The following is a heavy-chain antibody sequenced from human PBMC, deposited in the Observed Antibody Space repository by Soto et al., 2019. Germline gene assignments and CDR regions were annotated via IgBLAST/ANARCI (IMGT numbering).Heavy chain of an antibody. CDR2: IYSDGSST. CDR3: ARVEKYYDLRGAYYVFDY. J-gene: IGHJ4*02. Sequence: DVQLVESGGGLVQPGGSLRLSCAASGFTFSGHWMHWVRQTPGKGLVWVARIYSDGSSTDYADSVKGRFTISRDNAKNTLYLEMNSLRVEDTAVYHCARVEKYYDLRGAYYVFDYWGQGTLVTVSS. V-gene: IGHV3-74*01. CDR1: GFTFSGHW. D-gene: IGHD3-3*01.